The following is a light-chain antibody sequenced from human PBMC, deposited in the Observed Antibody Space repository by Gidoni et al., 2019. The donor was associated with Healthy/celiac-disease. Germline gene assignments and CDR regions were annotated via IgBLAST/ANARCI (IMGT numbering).Light chain of an antibody. CDR2: GAS. V-gene: IGKV3-20*01. Sequence: EIVLTQSPGTLSLSPGERATLSCRASQSVSSSYLAWYQQKPGQAPRLLLYGASSRATGIPDRFSGSVSGTDFTLTISRLEPEDFAVYYCQQYGSSPPETFGQGTKVEIK. CDR3: QQYGSSPPET. J-gene: IGKJ1*01. CDR1: QSVSSSY.